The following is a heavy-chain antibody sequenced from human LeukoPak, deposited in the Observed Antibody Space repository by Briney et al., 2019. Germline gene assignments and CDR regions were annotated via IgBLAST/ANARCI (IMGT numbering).Heavy chain of an antibody. V-gene: IGHV3-23*01. CDR1: GFTFSSYA. CDR3: AKVTGIVVVTATYLDY. Sequence: GGSLRLSCAASGFTFSSYAMSWVRQAPGKGLEWISAISGSGGSTYYADSVKGRFTISRDNSKNALYLQMNSLRAEDTAVYYCAKVTGIVVVTATYLDYWGQRTLVTVSS. J-gene: IGHJ4*02. CDR2: ISGSGGST. D-gene: IGHD2-21*02.